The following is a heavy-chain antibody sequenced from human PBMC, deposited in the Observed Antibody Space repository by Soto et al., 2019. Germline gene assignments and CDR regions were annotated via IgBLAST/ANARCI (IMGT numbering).Heavy chain of an antibody. V-gene: IGHV3-48*02. D-gene: IGHD3-22*01. CDR1: GFTFSSYS. J-gene: IGHJ4*02. CDR3: ARDDYYDTSGYLALSDY. Sequence: GGALRLSCAASGFTFSSYSMNWVRQAPGKGLEWVSYISSSSSTIYYADSVKGRFTISRDNAKNSLYLQMNSLRDEDTAVYYCARDDYYDTSGYLALSDYWGQGTLVTVSS. CDR2: ISSSSSTI.